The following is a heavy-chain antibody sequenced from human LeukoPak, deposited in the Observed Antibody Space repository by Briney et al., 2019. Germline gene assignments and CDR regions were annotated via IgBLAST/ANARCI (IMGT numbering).Heavy chain of an antibody. CDR3: ARQLFFDY. CDR1: GGSISSSSYY. D-gene: IGHD2-21*01. Sequence: PSETLSLTCTVSGGSISSSSYYWGWIRQPPGKGLEWIGSIYYSGSTNYNPSLKSRVTISVDTSKNQFSLKLSSVTAADTAVYYCARQLFFDYWGRGTLVTVSS. V-gene: IGHV4-39*01. CDR2: IYYSGST. J-gene: IGHJ4*02.